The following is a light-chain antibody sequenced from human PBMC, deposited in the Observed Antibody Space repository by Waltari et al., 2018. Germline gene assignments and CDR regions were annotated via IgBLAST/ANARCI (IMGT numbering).Light chain of an antibody. CDR2: KDS. V-gene: IGLV3-25*03. Sequence: SYELTQPPSVSVSPGQTARITCPGAALQKQHAYWYQQKPGQAPVLVIYKDSERPSGIPERFSGSSSGTTVTLTISGVQAEDEADYYCQSADSSGTNVVFGGGTKLTVL. CDR1: ALQKQH. CDR3: QSADSSGTNVV. J-gene: IGLJ2*01.